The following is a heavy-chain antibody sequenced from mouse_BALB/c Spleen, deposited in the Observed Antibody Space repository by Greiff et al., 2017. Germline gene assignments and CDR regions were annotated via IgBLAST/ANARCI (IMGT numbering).Heavy chain of an antibody. CDR2: IYPGSGST. CDR1: GYNFTSYW. CDR3: ARGGFAY. J-gene: IGHJ3*01. V-gene: IGHV1-55*01. Sequence: QVQLQQPGAELVKPGTSVKLSCKASGYNFTSYWINWVKLRPGQGLEWIGDIYPGSGSTNYNEKFKSKATLTVDKSSSTAYMQLNSLTSEDSAVYYCARGGFAYWGQGTLVTVSA.